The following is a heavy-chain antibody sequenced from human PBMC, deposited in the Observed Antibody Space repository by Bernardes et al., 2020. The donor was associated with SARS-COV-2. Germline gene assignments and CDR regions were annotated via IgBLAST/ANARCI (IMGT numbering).Heavy chain of an antibody. Sequence: GGSLRLSCAASGLTLTNTWMSWVRQAPGKGLEWVGRLKNNADGGTTDYAAPVKGRFAISRDDSKNTLYLQMNSLKTEDTAVYYCTTEDHSFRWGQGTLVTVSS. CDR1: GLTLTNTW. V-gene: IGHV3-15*01. CDR3: TTEDHSFR. CDR2: LKNNADGGTT. J-gene: IGHJ4*02. D-gene: IGHD2-21*01.